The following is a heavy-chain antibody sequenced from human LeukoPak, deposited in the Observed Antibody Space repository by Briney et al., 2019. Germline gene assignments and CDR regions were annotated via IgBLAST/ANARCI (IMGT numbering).Heavy chain of an antibody. CDR3: ASPLYGSGSYDGY. J-gene: IGHJ4*02. V-gene: IGHV4-4*02. Sequence: SETLSLTCAVSGGSISSSNWWSWVRHPPGKGLGWIGEIYHSGSTNYNPSLKGRFTISVDKSKNQFSLKMSSVTAADTAVYYCASPLYGSGSYDGYWGQGTLVTVSS. D-gene: IGHD3-10*01. CDR2: IYHSGST. CDR1: GGSISSSNW.